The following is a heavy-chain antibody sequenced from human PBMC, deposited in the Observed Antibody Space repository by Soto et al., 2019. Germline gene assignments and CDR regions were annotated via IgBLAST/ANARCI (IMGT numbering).Heavy chain of an antibody. J-gene: IGHJ4*02. CDR2: ISGSGGST. Sequence: TGGSLRLSCAASGFTFSSYAMSWVRQAPGKGLEWVSAISGSGGSTYYADSVKGRFTISRDSSKNTLYLQMKSLREEDKAVYYFEKVHSGRYPSWCPGTLVTVSS. D-gene: IGHD1-26*01. CDR1: GFTFSSYA. V-gene: IGHV3-23*01. CDR3: EKVHSGRYPS.